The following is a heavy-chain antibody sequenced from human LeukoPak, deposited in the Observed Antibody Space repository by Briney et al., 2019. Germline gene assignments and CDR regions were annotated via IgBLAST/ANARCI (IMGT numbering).Heavy chain of an antibody. CDR2: IYWDDDK. Sequence: SGPTLVKPTQTLTLTCTFSGFSLSSSGVGVGLIRQPPGKALEGLALIYWDDDKRYSPSLKSRLTITKDTSKNQVVLTMTNMDPVDTATYYCAHEPLGNDAFDIWGQGTMVTVSS. V-gene: IGHV2-5*02. CDR3: AHEPLGNDAFDI. J-gene: IGHJ3*02. CDR1: GFSLSSSGVG. D-gene: IGHD1-26*01.